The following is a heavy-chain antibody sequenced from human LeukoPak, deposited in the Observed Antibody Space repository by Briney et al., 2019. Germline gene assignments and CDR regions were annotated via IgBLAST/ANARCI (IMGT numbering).Heavy chain of an antibody. D-gene: IGHD2-2*01. J-gene: IGHJ5*02. CDR3: ATAAKRHYQLLQLYNWFDP. CDR2: FDPGDGET. CDR1: GYTLTELS. V-gene: IGHV1-24*01. Sequence: GASVKVSCKVSGYTLTELSMHWVRQAPGKGLEWMGGFDPGDGETIYAQKFQGRVTMTEDTSTDTAYMELSSLRSEDTAVYYCATAAKRHYQLLQLYNWFDPWGQGTLVTVSS.